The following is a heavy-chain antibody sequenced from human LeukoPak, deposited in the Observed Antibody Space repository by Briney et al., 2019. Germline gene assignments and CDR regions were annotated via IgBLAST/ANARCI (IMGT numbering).Heavy chain of an antibody. J-gene: IGHJ4*02. V-gene: IGHV4-39*01. CDR1: GGSISSSSYY. Sequence: SETLSLTCTVSGGSISSSSYYWGWIRQPPGKGLEWIGSIYYGGSTYYNPSLKSRVTISVDTSKNQFSLKLSSVTAADTAVYYCARGTQLRYFDDRAYYFDYWGQGTLVTVSS. CDR3: ARGTQLRYFDDRAYYFDY. CDR2: IYYGGST. D-gene: IGHD3-9*01.